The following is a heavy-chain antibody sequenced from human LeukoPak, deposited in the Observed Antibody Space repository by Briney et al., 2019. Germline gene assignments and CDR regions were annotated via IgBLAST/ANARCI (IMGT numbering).Heavy chain of an antibody. J-gene: IGHJ4*02. CDR2: IKHSGYT. V-gene: IGHV4-34*01. Sequence: PSQTLSLTCAVAGVSFNDYYWRWVSQTPGKGLEWHGEIKHSGYTNDRAPLKSRVTLSMETSRKQFSLNLRSVTVADTGIYYCTRMTTGHDYWGQGTLVTVSP. CDR3: TRMTTGHDY. CDR1: GVSFNDYY. D-gene: IGHD4-17*01.